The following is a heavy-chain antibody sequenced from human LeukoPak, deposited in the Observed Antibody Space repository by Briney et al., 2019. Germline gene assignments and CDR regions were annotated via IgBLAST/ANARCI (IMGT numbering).Heavy chain of an antibody. V-gene: IGHV3-74*01. Sequence: PGGSLRLSCAASGFTFSRYWMHWVRQAPGKGLVWVSRISPDGSRTTYADSVKGRSTISRDNAKNTVYLQMNSLRAEDTAVYYCARVALGSYNWFDPWGQGTLATVSS. CDR3: ARVALGSYNWFDP. CDR2: ISPDGSRT. CDR1: GFTFSRYW. D-gene: IGHD3-10*01. J-gene: IGHJ5*02.